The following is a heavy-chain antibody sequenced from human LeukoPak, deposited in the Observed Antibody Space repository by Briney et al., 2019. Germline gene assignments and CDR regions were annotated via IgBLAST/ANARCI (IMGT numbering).Heavy chain of an antibody. D-gene: IGHD3-10*01. V-gene: IGHV3-21*01. CDR3: ARELDGSGSYYDY. CDR1: GFTFSSYS. J-gene: IGHJ4*02. Sequence: GGSLRLSCVASGFTFSSYSMNWVRQAPGKGLEWVSSISSSSSYKNYADSMKGRFTISRDNAKNSLYLQMNSLRAEDTAVYYCARELDGSGSYYDYWGQGTLVTVSS. CDR2: ISSSSSYK.